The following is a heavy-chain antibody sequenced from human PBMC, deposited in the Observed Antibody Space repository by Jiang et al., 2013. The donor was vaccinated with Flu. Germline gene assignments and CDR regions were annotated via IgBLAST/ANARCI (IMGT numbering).Heavy chain of an antibody. CDR2: IRYDGSNK. CDR1: GFTFSSYG. D-gene: IGHD6-19*01. CDR3: AKDLDIAVAGTEASPLGY. Sequence: LSCAASGFTFSSYGMHWVRQAPGKGLEWVAFIRYDGSNKYYADSVKGRFTISRDNSKNTLYLQMNSLRAEDTAVYYCAKDLDIAVAGTEASPLGYWGQGTLVTVSS. V-gene: IGHV3-30*02. J-gene: IGHJ4*02.